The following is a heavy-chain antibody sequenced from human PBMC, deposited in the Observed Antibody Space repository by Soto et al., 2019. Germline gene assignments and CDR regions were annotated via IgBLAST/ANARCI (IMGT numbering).Heavy chain of an antibody. CDR2: ISGSATST. D-gene: IGHD4-17*01. J-gene: IGHJ4*02. V-gene: IGHV3-23*01. CDR1: GFTFSNYA. Sequence: EVQLLESGGGLVQSGGSLRLSCAASGFTFSNYAMSWVRQAPGKGLEWVSGISGSATSTYYADPVKGRFTISRDNSKNTLYLQINSLRAEDTAIYYCAKEIFYGDYISPFDYWGQGTLVTVSS. CDR3: AKEIFYGDYISPFDY.